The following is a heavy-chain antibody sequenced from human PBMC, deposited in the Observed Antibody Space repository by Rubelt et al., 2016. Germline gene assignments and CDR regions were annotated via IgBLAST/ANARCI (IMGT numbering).Heavy chain of an antibody. J-gene: IGHJ2*01. CDR1: GGSISSSSYY. Sequence: QLQLRESGPGLVKPSETLSLTCTVSGGSISSSSYYWGWIRQPPGKGLEWIGSIYYSGSTYYNPSLKSLVTVSSWSASAPTLFHLVSCEQSPPDTSIVAGXCLSQDF. CDR2: IYYSGST. CDR3: AGXCLSQDF. D-gene: IGHD2-15*01. V-gene: IGHV4-39*01.